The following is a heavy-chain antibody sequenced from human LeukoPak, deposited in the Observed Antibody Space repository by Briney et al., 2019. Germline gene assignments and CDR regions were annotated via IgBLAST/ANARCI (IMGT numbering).Heavy chain of an antibody. V-gene: IGHV3-7*03. CDR3: AREMYYDILTGYYNRAFDI. CDR1: GFTFSSYW. Sequence: PGGSLRLSCAASGFTFSSYWMSWVRQAPGKGLEWVANIKQDGSEKYYVDSVKGRFTISRDNAKNSLYLQMNSLRAEDTAVYYCAREMYYDILTGYYNRAFDIWGQGTMVTVSS. CDR2: IKQDGSEK. J-gene: IGHJ3*02. D-gene: IGHD3-9*01.